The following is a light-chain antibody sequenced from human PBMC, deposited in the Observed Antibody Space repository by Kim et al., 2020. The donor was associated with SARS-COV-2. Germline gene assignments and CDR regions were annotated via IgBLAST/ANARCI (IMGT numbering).Light chain of an antibody. V-gene: IGKV1-9*01. CDR1: QGISSH. Sequence: VSGGDRVTITCRASQGISSHLAWYQQKPGKAPNLLIYAASTLQGGVPSRFSGSGSGTEFTLTISSLQPEDFATYYCQQLNSYPLTFGGGTKVDIK. CDR3: QQLNSYPLT. J-gene: IGKJ4*01. CDR2: AAS.